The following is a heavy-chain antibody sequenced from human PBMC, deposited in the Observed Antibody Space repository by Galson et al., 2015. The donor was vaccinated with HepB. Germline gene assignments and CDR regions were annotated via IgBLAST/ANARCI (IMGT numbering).Heavy chain of an antibody. D-gene: IGHD3-10*01. V-gene: IGHV3-48*04. CDR1: GFIFSSYA. Sequence: SLRLSCAASGFIFSSYAMNWVRQAPGKGPEWVSYISGSAGTIDYADSVKGRFTISRDNAKNSVYLQMNSLRAEDTAVYYCARLGGSGTFGRWGQGTLVTVSS. J-gene: IGHJ5*02. CDR3: ARLGGSGTFGR. CDR2: ISGSAGTI.